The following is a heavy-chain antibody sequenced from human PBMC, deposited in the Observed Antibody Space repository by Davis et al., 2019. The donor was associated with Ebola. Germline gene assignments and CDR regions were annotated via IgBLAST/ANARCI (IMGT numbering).Heavy chain of an antibody. V-gene: IGHV3-48*04. Sequence: PGGSLRLSCAASGFTFSSYSMNWVRQAPGKGLQWVSYISSSSVPIYYADSVRGRFTVSRDNAKKLVYLQMNSLRADDTALYYCARVRANSYIDYWGQGTLVTVSS. CDR1: GFTFSSYS. CDR2: ISSSSVPI. J-gene: IGHJ4*02. CDR3: ARVRANSYIDY.